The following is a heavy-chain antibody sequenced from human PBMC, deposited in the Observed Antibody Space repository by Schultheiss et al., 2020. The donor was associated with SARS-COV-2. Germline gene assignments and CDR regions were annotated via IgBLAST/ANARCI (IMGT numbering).Heavy chain of an antibody. V-gene: IGHV3-30*04. CDR3: ARASSYGTPPMFDP. Sequence: GGSLRLSCAASGFTFSSHAMFWVRQAPGKGLEWVAVISYDGSNKYYADSVKGRFTISRDNSKNTLYLQMNSLRAEDTAVYYCARASSYGTPPMFDPWGQGTLVTVSS. CDR2: ISYDGSNK. CDR1: GFTFSSHA. J-gene: IGHJ5*02. D-gene: IGHD1-14*01.